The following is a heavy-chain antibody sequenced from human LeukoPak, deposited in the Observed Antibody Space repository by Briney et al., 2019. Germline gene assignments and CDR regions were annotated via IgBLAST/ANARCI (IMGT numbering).Heavy chain of an antibody. V-gene: IGHV4-38-2*02. CDR3: ARDWRYSYVHTYYYYYYMDV. D-gene: IGHD5-18*01. J-gene: IGHJ6*03. Sequence: SETLSLTCTVSGYPISSGYYWGWIRQPPGKGLEWIGSIYHSGSTYYNPSLKSRVTISVDTSKNQFSLKLSSVTAADTAVYYCARDWRYSYVHTYYYYYYMDVWGKGTTVTVSS. CDR2: IYHSGST. CDR1: GYPISSGYY.